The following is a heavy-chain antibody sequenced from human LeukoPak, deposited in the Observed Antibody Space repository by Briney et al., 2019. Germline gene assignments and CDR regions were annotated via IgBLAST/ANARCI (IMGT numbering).Heavy chain of an antibody. Sequence: SETLSLTCTVSGGSISSSSYYWGWIRQPPGKGLEWIGRIYTSGSTNYNPSLKSRVTISVDTSKNQFSLKLSSVTAADTAVYYCARLSSLANIAARGRTWLDPWGQGSLVTVSS. J-gene: IGHJ5*02. CDR1: GGSISSSSYY. V-gene: IGHV4-61*05. CDR2: IYTSGST. CDR3: ARLSSLANIAARGRTWLDP. D-gene: IGHD6-6*01.